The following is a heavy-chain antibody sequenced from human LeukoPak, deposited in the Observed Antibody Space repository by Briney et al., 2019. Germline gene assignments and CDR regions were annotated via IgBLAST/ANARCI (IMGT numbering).Heavy chain of an antibody. CDR3: ARGLYYYDSSGYVSSNLRSGGLNH. D-gene: IGHD3-22*01. J-gene: IGHJ5*02. V-gene: IGHV3-20*04. CDR1: GFTLDDYG. CDR2: INWNGGST. Sequence: GGSLRLSCTASGFTLDDYGMSWVRQAPGKGPEWVSGINWNGGSTGYADSVKGRFTISRDNAKNSLYLQMNSLRAEDTALYYCARGLYYYDSSGYVSSNLRSGGLNHWGQGTLVTVSS.